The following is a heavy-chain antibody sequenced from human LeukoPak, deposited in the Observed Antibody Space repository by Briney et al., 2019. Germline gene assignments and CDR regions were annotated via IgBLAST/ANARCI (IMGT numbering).Heavy chain of an antibody. Sequence: PGGSLRLSCAASGFTFSNYGMHWVRQAPGKGLEWVAFIRNDGSNKYNADSVKGRFTISRDNSKNTLYLQINSLRAEDTAVYYCVTEDYWGQGTLVTVSS. CDR1: GFTFSNYG. CDR2: IRNDGSNK. V-gene: IGHV3-30*02. J-gene: IGHJ4*02. CDR3: VTEDY.